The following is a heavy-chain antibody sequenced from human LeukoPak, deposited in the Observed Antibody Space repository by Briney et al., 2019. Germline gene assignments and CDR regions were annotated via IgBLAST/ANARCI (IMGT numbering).Heavy chain of an antibody. J-gene: IGHJ4*02. V-gene: IGHV3-74*01. Sequence: GGSLRLSCAASGFTFSSYWMHWVRQAPGKGLVWVSRINSDGSSTSYADSVKGRFTISRDNAKNTLHLQMNSLRAEDTAVYYCAKTTWPAYFDYWGPGTLVTVSS. D-gene: IGHD4-17*01. CDR1: GFTFSSYW. CDR2: INSDGSST. CDR3: AKTTWPAYFDY.